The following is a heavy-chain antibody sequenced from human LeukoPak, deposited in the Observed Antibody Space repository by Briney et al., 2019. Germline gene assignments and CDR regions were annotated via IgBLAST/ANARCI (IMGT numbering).Heavy chain of an antibody. D-gene: IGHD3-22*01. CDR3: ARSIPRYDGSAYYPDY. J-gene: IGHJ4*02. V-gene: IGHV3-33*08. Sequence: GGSLRLSCAASGFTFSSYWMNWLRQAPGKGLEWVAVIWYDGSNDDYADSVKGRFTISRDNSKSTLYLQMNSLRAEDTAIYYCARSIPRYDGSAYYPDYWGQGTLVTVSS. CDR1: GFTFSSYW. CDR2: IWYDGSND.